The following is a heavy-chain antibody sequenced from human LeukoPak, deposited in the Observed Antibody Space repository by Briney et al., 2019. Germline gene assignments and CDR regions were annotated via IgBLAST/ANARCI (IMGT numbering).Heavy chain of an antibody. D-gene: IGHD4-17*01. CDR2: INPSDNRT. CDR1: GYTFTRYY. CDR3: AREEISWVTTGPGAFDI. Sequence: RASVKVSCKASGYTFTRYYMQWVRQAPGQGLEWMGIINPSDNRTDYAQKFQGRVTLTGDTSTNTVYMELSSLKSEDTAVYYCAREEISWVTTGPGAFDIWGQGTMVTVSS. J-gene: IGHJ3*02. V-gene: IGHV1-46*01.